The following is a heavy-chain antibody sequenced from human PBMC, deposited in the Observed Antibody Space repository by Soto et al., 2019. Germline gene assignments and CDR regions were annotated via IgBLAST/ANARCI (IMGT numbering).Heavy chain of an antibody. CDR2: IYSGGST. J-gene: IGHJ1*01. Sequence: EVQLVESGGGLVQPGGSLRLSCAASGFTVSSNYMSWVRQSPGKGLEWVSLIYSGGSTKYADSVKGRFTISRDNSKNTLYLQMNSLRAEDTAVYYCAALLPTEVTPLQHWGQGTLVTVSS. CDR1: GFTVSSNY. D-gene: IGHD4-17*01. V-gene: IGHV3-66*01. CDR3: AALLPTEVTPLQH.